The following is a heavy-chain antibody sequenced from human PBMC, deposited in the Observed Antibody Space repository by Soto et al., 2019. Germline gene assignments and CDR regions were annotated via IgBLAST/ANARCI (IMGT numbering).Heavy chain of an antibody. D-gene: IGHD3-10*01. V-gene: IGHV4-34*01. CDR3: ARYYTMVRGVITPYFDY. CDR2: INHSGST. J-gene: IGHJ4*02. CDR1: GGSFSGYY. Sequence: SETLSLTCAVYGGSFSGYYWSWIRQPPGKGLEWIGEINHSGSTNYNPSLKSRVTISVDTSKNQFSLKLSSVTAADTAVYYCARYYTMVRGVITPYFDYWGQGTLVTVSS.